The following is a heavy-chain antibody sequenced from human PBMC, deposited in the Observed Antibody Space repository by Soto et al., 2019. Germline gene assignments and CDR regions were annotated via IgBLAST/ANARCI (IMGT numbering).Heavy chain of an antibody. D-gene: IGHD3-22*01. Sequence: QVQLVQSGAEVKKPGASVKVSCKASGYTFTSYGISWVRQAPGQGLEWMGWISTYNGNTNYAQKLQGRVTMTTDTSTSTAYIELRSLRSDDTAVYYCARVPATGYYYDSSGNYYFDYWGQGTLVTVSS. V-gene: IGHV1-18*01. CDR3: ARVPATGYYYDSSGNYYFDY. CDR1: GYTFTSYG. CDR2: ISTYNGNT. J-gene: IGHJ4*02.